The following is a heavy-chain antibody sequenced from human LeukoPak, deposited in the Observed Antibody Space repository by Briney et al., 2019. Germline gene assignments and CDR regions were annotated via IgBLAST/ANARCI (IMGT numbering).Heavy chain of an antibody. V-gene: IGHV3-74*01. CDR2: INSDGSST. CDR1: GFTFSSYW. D-gene: IGHD2-2*01. CDR3: ARGVGYCSSTSCYWWFDP. Sequence: PGGSLRPSCAASGFTFSSYWMHWVRQAPGKGLVWVSRINSDGSSTSYADSVKGRFTISRDNAKNTLYLQMKSLRAEDTAVYYCARGVGYCSSTSCYWWFDPWGQGTLVTVSS. J-gene: IGHJ5*02.